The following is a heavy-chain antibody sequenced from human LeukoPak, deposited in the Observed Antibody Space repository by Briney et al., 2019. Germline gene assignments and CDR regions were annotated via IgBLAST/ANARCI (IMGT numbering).Heavy chain of an antibody. CDR3: ARLRHLRYFDPQLDY. J-gene: IGHJ4*02. D-gene: IGHD3-9*01. CDR1: AYTFTTYW. CDR2: IYPGDSDT. V-gene: IGHV5-51*01. Sequence: GESLKISCKGPAYTFTTYWIGWVRQMPGKGLDWMGIIYPGDSDTRYSPSFQGQVTISADKSISTAYLQWSSLKASDTAMYYCARLRHLRYFDPQLDYWGQGTLVTVSS.